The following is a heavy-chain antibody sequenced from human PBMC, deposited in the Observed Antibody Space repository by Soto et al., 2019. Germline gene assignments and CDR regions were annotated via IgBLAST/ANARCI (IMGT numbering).Heavy chain of an antibody. D-gene: IGHD3-3*01. V-gene: IGHV4-4*07. Sequence: QVQLQESGPGLVKPSETLSLTCTVSGGAISGYYWTWIRQSAGKGLEWIGRIYSSGGTKYNPSLQSRVTMSLDTSNNQFSLRLTSVTAADTAVYYCARGQRFSASFDPWGQGTLVTVSS. J-gene: IGHJ5*02. CDR3: ARGQRFSASFDP. CDR2: IYSSGGT. CDR1: GGAISGYY.